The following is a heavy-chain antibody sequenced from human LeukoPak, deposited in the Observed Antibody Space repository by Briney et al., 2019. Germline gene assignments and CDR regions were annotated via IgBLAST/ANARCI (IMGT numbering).Heavy chain of an antibody. CDR2: INWNGDST. J-gene: IGHJ6*03. CDR1: GFTFDDYS. Sequence: GGSLRLSCAASGFTFDDYSMSWVRQAPGKGLEWVSGINWNGDSTGYADSVEGRSTICSDNAKNSLYLEMNSLRAEDTALYYCEREAVAATGYYYYMDGWGKGTTVTASS. D-gene: IGHD2-15*01. CDR3: EREAVAATGYYYYMDG. V-gene: IGHV3-20*04.